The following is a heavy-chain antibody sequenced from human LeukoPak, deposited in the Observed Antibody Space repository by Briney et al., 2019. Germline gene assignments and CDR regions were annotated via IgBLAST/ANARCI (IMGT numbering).Heavy chain of an antibody. Sequence: PSETLSLTCTVSGGSISSYYGSWIRQPPGKGLEWIGYIYYSGSTIYNPSLKSRVTMSLDTSKNQFSLKLTSVTAADTAVYYCARRDYKYSSLDYWGQGTLVTVSS. V-gene: IGHV4-59*08. D-gene: IGHD4/OR15-4a*01. CDR3: ARRDYKYSSLDY. CDR2: IYYSGST. J-gene: IGHJ4*02. CDR1: GGSISSYY.